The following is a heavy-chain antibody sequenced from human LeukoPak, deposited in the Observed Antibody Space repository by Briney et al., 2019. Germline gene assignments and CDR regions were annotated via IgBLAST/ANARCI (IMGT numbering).Heavy chain of an antibody. CDR3: ARLSAYYYGSYFYYYMDV. D-gene: IGHD3-22*01. J-gene: IGHJ6*03. CDR1: GFTFSTYS. V-gene: IGHV3-7*01. CDR2: IRQDESER. Sequence: PGGSLRLSCLASGFTFSTYSLSWVRQAPGKGPEWVANIRQDESERYFADSVKGRFTISRDNAKKSVYLHMSSLRAEDTALYYCARLSAYYYGSYFYYYMDVWGKGTTVTVSS.